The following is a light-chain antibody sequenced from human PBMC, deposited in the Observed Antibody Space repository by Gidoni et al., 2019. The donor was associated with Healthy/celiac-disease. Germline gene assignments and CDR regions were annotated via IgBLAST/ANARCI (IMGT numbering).Light chain of an antibody. CDR1: QSVLYSSNSKYY. CDR2: WAS. CDR3: QQYYSTPRT. V-gene: IGKV4-1*01. J-gene: IGKJ1*01. Sequence: DIVMTQSPDSLAVSLGERATIHCKSSQSVLYSSNSKYYLAWYQQKPGQPPQLLIYWASTREAGVPDRFGGSGSGTDFTLTSSSLQAEDVAVYYCQQYYSTPRTFSQGTKVEIK.